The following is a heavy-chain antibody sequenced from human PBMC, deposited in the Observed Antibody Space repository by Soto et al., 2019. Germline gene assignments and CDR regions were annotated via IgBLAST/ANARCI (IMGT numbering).Heavy chain of an antibody. Sequence: SETLSLTCTVSGGSISSSSYYWGWIRQPPGKGLEWIGSIYYSGSTYYNPSLKSRVTISVDTSKNQFSLKLSSVTAADTAVYYCARGYCSSTSCKPRNWFDPWGQGTLVTVSS. CDR2: IYYSGST. V-gene: IGHV4-39*01. CDR1: GGSISSSSYY. CDR3: ARGYCSSTSCKPRNWFDP. J-gene: IGHJ5*02. D-gene: IGHD2-2*01.